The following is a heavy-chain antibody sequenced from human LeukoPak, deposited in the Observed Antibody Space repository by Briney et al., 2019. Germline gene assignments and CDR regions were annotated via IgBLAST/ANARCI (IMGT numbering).Heavy chain of an antibody. CDR3: ARVYSGGWHVDY. J-gene: IGHJ4*02. CDR1: GGSFSGYY. CDR2: IYYSGST. V-gene: IGHV4-30-4*01. Sequence: SETLSLTCAVYGGSFSGYYWSWIRQPPGKGLEWIGYIYYSGSTYYNPSLKSRVTISVDTSKNQFSLKLSSVTAADTAVYYCARVYSGGWHVDYWGQGTLVTVSS. D-gene: IGHD6-19*01.